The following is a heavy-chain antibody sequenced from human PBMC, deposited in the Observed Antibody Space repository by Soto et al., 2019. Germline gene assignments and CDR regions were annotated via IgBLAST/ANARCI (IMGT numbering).Heavy chain of an antibody. Sequence: SETLSLTCAVYGGSFSGYYWSWVRQPPGKGLEWIGEINHSGSTNYNPSLKSRVTISVDTSRNQFSLKLSSVTAADTAVYYCARGCRNIPAYYYYYYMDVWGKGTTVTVSS. CDR1: GGSFSGYY. CDR2: INHSGST. CDR3: ARGCRNIPAYYYYYYMDV. V-gene: IGHV4-34*01. J-gene: IGHJ6*03.